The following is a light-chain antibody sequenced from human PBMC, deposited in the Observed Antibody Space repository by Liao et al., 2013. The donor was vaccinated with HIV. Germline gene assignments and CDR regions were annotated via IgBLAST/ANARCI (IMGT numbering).Light chain of an antibody. Sequence: SSVLTQPPSVSVAPGKTARITCGGDNMGSKSVHWYQQKPGQAPVLVIYYDSDRPSGIPERFSGSNSGNTATLTISRVEPGDEADYYCQLWDSSSDHYVFGTGTKVTVL. CDR3: QLWDSSSDHYV. CDR1: NMGSKS. CDR2: YDS. V-gene: IGLV3-21*01. J-gene: IGLJ1*01.